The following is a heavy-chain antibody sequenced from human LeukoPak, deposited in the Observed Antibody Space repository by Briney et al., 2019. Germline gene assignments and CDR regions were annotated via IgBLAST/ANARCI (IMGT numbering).Heavy chain of an antibody. Sequence: PSESLSLACPVSGGSIRIYYWSWIRQFPGKRLEWIGSIHDSGSTNYNPSLKRRVSMSIDMAKNQISLSLTSVTTPDTAVYYCEREGCSNSSCSDHNKDIWGKGTTVVVSS. CDR1: GGSIRIYY. J-gene: IGHJ6*03. CDR3: EREGCSNSSCSDHNKDI. V-gene: IGHV4-59*12. CDR2: IHDSGST. D-gene: IGHD2-2*01.